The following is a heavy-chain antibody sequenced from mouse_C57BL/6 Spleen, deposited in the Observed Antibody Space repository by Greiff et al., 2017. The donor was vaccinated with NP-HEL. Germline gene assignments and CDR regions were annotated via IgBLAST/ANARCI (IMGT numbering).Heavy chain of an antibody. J-gene: IGHJ2*01. CDR1: GYTFTSYW. V-gene: IGHV1-64*01. D-gene: IGHD1-1*01. CDR3: ARLSVDYYGSSYGAY. Sequence: QVQLQQPGAELVKPGASVKLSCKASGYTFTSYWMHWVKQRPGQGLEWIGMIHPNSGSTNYNEKFKSKATLTVDKSSSTAYMQLSSLTSEDSAVYYCARLSVDYYGSSYGAYWGQGTTLTVSS. CDR2: IHPNSGST.